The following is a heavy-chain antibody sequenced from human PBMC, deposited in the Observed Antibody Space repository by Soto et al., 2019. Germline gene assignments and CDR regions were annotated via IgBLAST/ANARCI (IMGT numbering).Heavy chain of an antibody. D-gene: IGHD3-22*01. J-gene: IGHJ6*02. CDR2: IIPILGIA. Sequence: SVKVSCKASGGTFSSYTISWVRQAPGQGLEWMGRIIPILGIANYAQKFQGRVTITRDTSTSTVYMELSSLRSEDTAVYYCAREYYYDSSGYDYYYGMDVWGQGTTVTVSS. CDR1: GGTFSSYT. CDR3: AREYYYDSSGYDYYYGMDV. V-gene: IGHV1-69*04.